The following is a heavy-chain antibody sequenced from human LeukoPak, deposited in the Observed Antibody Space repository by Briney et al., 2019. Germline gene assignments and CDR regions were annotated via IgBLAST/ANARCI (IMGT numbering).Heavy chain of an antibody. CDR2: INPNPNSGGT. V-gene: IGHV1-2*02. D-gene: IGHD1-26*01. CDR3: ARGSYGYD. CDR1: GYTFTDYY. J-gene: IGHJ4*02. Sequence: ASVKVSCKASGYTFTDYYLHWVRQAPGQGLEWVGWINPNPNSGGTSYAQKFQGRVTITRDTSINTAYMELSGLRSDDTAVYFCARGSYGYDWGQGTLVTVSS.